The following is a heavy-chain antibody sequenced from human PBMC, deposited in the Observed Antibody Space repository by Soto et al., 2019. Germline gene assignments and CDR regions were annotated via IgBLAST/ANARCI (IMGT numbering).Heavy chain of an antibody. CDR2: IKSKTGGGTT. CDR1: GFTFSNAW. V-gene: IGHV3-15*01. J-gene: IGHJ4*02. D-gene: IGHD4-17*01. CDR3: TTPGGGDFPPWVFDY. Sequence: GGSLRLSCAASGFTFSNAWMSWVRQAPGKGLEWVGRIKSKTGGGTTDYAATVKGRFTISRDDSKNTLYLQMNSLKTEDTAVYYCTTPGGGDFPPWVFDYWGQGTLVTVSS.